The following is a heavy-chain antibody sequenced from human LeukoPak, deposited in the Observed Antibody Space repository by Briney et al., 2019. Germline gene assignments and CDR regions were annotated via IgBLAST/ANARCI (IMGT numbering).Heavy chain of an antibody. V-gene: IGHV3-23*01. J-gene: IGHJ4*02. CDR1: GFTFGSYA. CDR3: AKDFVEWGDY. CDR2: ISGSGGST. Sequence: GGPLRLSCAASGFTFGSYAMSWVRQAPGKGLEWVSAISGSGGSTYYADSVKGRFTISRDNSKNTLYLQMNSLRAEDTAVYYCAKDFVEWGDYWGQGTLVTVSS. D-gene: IGHD2-15*01.